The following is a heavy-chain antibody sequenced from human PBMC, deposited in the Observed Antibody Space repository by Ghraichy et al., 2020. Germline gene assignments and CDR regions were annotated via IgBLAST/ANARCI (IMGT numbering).Heavy chain of an antibody. V-gene: IGHV1-24*01. J-gene: IGHJ6*02. Sequence: ASVKVSCKVSGYTLTELSMHWVRQPPGKGLEWMGSFDPEDGETIYAQQFQGRVTMTEDTSTDTAYMSLTNLRSEDTAVYYCATDAVGASEYQLLFRFGMDVWGQGTTVTVSS. CDR3: ATDAVGASEYQLLFRFGMDV. CDR1: GYTLTELS. D-gene: IGHD2-2*01. CDR2: FDPEDGET.